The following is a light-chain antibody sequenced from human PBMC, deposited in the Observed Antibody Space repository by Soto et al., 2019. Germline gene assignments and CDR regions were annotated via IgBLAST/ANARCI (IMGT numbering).Light chain of an antibody. CDR3: QHYNNWPPWT. J-gene: IGKJ1*01. CDR2: GAS. Sequence: EIVLMQSPGTLSLSPGEGATLSCRASQSVNSNYLAWYQQKPGQAPTVLIYGASIRATGIPARFSGSGSGTEFTLTISSLQSEDFAVYYCQHYNNWPPWTFGQGTKVDIK. V-gene: IGKV3-15*01. CDR1: QSVNSN.